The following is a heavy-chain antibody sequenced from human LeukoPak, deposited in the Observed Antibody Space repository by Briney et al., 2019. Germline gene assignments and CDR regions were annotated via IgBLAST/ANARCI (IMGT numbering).Heavy chain of an antibody. D-gene: IGHD5-24*01. V-gene: IGHV3-64*01. CDR3: ARLDGYNYDY. Sequence: GGSLRLSCAASGFTFSSYAMHWVRQAPGKGLEYVSAISSNGGSTYYANSVKGRFTISRDNSKNTLYLQMGSLRAEDMAVYYCARLDGYNYDYWGQGTLVTVSS. CDR2: ISSNGGST. CDR1: GFTFSSYA. J-gene: IGHJ4*02.